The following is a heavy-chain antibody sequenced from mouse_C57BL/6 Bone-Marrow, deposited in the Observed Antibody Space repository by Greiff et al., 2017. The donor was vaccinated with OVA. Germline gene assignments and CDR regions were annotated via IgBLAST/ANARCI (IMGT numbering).Heavy chain of an antibody. V-gene: IGHV1-26*01. J-gene: IGHJ3*01. CDR1: GYTFTDYY. CDR2: INPNNGGT. Sequence: VQLKQSGPELVKPGASVKISCKASGYTFTDYYMNWVKQSHGKSLEWIGDINPNNGGTSYNQKFKGKATLTVDKSSSTAYMELRSLTSEDSAVYYCARDPLYGSSYGFAYWGQGTLVTVSA. D-gene: IGHD1-1*01. CDR3: ARDPLYGSSYGFAY.